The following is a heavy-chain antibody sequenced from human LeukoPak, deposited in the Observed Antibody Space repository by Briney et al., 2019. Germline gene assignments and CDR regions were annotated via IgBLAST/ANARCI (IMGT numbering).Heavy chain of an antibody. CDR2: IYHSGST. D-gene: IGHD2-21*02. J-gene: IGHJ4*02. CDR1: GGSISSGGYS. V-gene: IGHV4-30-2*01. Sequence: SETLSLTCAVSGGSISSGGYSWSWIRQPPGKGLEWIGYIYHSGSTYYNPSLKSRVTISVDRSKNQFSLKLSSVTAADTAVYYCARYRGGDCKLYYFDYWGQGTLVTVSS. CDR3: ARYRGGDCKLYYFDY.